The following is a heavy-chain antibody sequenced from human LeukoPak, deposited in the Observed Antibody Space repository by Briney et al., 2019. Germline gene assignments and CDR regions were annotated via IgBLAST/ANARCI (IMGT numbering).Heavy chain of an antibody. D-gene: IGHD6-13*01. V-gene: IGHV4-61*08. CDR1: GDSIHSTGYY. J-gene: IGHJ4*02. Sequence: SETLSLTCSVSGDSIHSTGYYWSWIRQPPGKGLEWIGYTSYSGSTNYNPSLKSRVTISVDTSKNQLSLRLSSVTAADTAVYYCARWSSSWYSFDYWGQGTLVTVSS. CDR3: ARWSSSWYSFDY. CDR2: TSYSGST.